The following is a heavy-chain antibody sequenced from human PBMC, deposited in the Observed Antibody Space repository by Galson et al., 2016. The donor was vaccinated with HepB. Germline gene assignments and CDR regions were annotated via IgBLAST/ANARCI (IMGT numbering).Heavy chain of an antibody. D-gene: IGHD2-21*02. CDR3: ARVVPALLDYCFDY. Sequence: TLSLTCSVSGGSIISKNYYWSWIRQPAGKGLEWIGLIDTSGTTNYNPSLRSRVLISLGASENRFSLRLNSVTASDTAVYYCARVVPALLDYCFDYWGQGALVTVS. CDR1: GGSIISKNYY. V-gene: IGHV4-61*02. CDR2: IDTSGTT. J-gene: IGHJ4*02.